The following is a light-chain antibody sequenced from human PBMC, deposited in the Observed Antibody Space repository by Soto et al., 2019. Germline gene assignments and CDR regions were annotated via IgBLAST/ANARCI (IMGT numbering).Light chain of an antibody. V-gene: IGKV3-15*01. Sequence: IVMTQSPATLSVSPGERATLSCRASQSVGTKLAWYQQTRGQAPRLLIYGASNSAAGVPARFSGSVSGTEFTLAISSLQSEDFAVYYCQQYSSWLWTFGQGTKVEIK. J-gene: IGKJ1*01. CDR1: QSVGTK. CDR2: GAS. CDR3: QQYSSWLWT.